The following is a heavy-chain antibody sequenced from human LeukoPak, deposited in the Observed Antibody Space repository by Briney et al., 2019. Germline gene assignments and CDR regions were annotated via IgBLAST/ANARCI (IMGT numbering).Heavy chain of an antibody. J-gene: IGHJ3*02. CDR2: IYYSGST. Sequence: PSETLSLTCTVSGGSISSYYWSWIRRPPGKGLEWIGYIYYSGSTNYNPSLKSRVTISVDTSKNQFSLKLSSVTAADTAVYYCARVIVGATSGAFDIWGQGTMVTVSS. D-gene: IGHD1-26*01. CDR1: GGSISSYY. V-gene: IGHV4-59*01. CDR3: ARVIVGATSGAFDI.